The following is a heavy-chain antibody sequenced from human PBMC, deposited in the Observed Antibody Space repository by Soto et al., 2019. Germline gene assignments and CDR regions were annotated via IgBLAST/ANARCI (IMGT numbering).Heavy chain of an antibody. CDR3: ARGRFFITIFGVPHIGGWFDP. V-gene: IGHV4-30-2*01. D-gene: IGHD3-3*01. J-gene: IGHJ5*02. CDR1: GGSISSGGYS. CDR2: IYHSGST. Sequence: TLSLTCAVSGGSISSGGYSWSWIRQPPGKGLEWIGYIYHSGSTYYNPSLKSRVTISVDRSKNQFSLKLSSVTAADTAVYYCARGRFFITIFGVPHIGGWFDPWGQGTLVTVSS.